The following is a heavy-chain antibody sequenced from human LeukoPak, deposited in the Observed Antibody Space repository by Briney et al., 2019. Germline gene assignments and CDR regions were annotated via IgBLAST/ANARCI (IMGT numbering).Heavy chain of an antibody. CDR3: ASTSGYCSGGNCYSAFDY. J-gene: IGHJ4*02. V-gene: IGHV4-59*01. CDR1: DGSIRGYY. CDR2: IYYSGST. D-gene: IGHD2-15*01. Sequence: SETLSLTCTVSDGSIRGYYWTWIRQPPGKGLEWIGYIYYSGSTNYNPSLKSRLTISVDTSNNQFSLKLSSVTAADTAVYYCASTSGYCSGGNCYSAFDYWGQGTLVTVSS.